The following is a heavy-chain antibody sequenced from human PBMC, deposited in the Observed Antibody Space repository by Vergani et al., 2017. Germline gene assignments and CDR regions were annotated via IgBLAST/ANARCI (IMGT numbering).Heavy chain of an antibody. J-gene: IGHJ6*02. D-gene: IGHD4-17*01. CDR2: VDPEDGET. V-gene: IGHV1-69-2*01. CDR1: GYTFTDHY. Sequence: EVQLVQSGAEVKKPGATMKISCKVSGYTFTDHYMHWVKQAPGKGLEWMGLVDPEDGETIYAEKFKGRVTIAADTSTDTAHLELSSLRSEDTAVYYCATPQTVTTGGMEVWCQXP. CDR3: ATPQTVTTGGMEV.